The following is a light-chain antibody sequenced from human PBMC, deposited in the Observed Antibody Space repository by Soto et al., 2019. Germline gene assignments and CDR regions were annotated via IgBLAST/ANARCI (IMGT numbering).Light chain of an antibody. Sequence: EIMMKHSPATLSVSTCERATLSFRASQSVSTNLAWYQQKPGQGPRLLIFGASTRAIGIPARFSGSGSGTDFTLTISRLEPEDFAVYYCQQYGSSGTFGQGTKVDIK. J-gene: IGKJ1*01. V-gene: IGKV3-15*01. CDR1: QSVSTN. CDR3: QQYGSSGT. CDR2: GAS.